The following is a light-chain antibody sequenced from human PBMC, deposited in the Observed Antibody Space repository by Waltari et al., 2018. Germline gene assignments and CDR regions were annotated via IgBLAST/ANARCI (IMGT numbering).Light chain of an antibody. CDR2: WAS. CDR1: QNVLYSSNNKNY. V-gene: IGKV4-1*01. Sequence: DIVMTQSPDSLAVSLGERATINCKSSQNVLYSSNNKNYVAWYQQKPGQPPKLLIFWASTRESGVPDRFRGSGSGTDFTLTISSLQAEDVAVYYCQQYYGTPPTFGQGTKVEIK. J-gene: IGKJ1*01. CDR3: QQYYGTPPT.